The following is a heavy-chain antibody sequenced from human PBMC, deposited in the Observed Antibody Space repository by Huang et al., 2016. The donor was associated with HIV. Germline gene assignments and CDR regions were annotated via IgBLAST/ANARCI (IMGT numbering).Heavy chain of an antibody. CDR3: ARGSPPPFSTD. D-gene: IGHD3-3*01. V-gene: IGHV3-21*01. J-gene: IGHJ4*02. Sequence: VQLVESGGGVVKPGGSLRLSCGASGFSFSSYGMNWVRQAPGKGLEWVSSITSRITNKYYADSGKCLFTISRDNAKNSLYLQMNSLGAEDTAVYYCARGSPPPFSTDWGQGTLVTVSS. CDR1: GFSFSSYG. CDR2: ITSRITNK.